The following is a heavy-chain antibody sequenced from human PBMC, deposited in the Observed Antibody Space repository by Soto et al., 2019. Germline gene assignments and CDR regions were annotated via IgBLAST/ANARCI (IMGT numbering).Heavy chain of an antibody. CDR2: ISAYNGNT. J-gene: IGHJ4*02. Sequence: QVQLVQSGAEVKKPGASVKVSCKASGYTFSSYAFSWVRQAPGQGLEWMGWISAYNGNTNNAKKFQGRVTMTTDTSKSTAYMELRSLRSDDTAVYYCARDVTPPDYWGQGTLVNVSS. CDR1: GYTFSSYA. CDR3: ARDVTPPDY. V-gene: IGHV1-18*01.